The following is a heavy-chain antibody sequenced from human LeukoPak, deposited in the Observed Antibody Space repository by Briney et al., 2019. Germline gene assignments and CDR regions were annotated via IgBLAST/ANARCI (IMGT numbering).Heavy chain of an antibody. CDR2: INTNTGNP. Sequence: HGASVKVSCTASGYTFTSYAMNWVRQAPGQGLEWMGWINTNTGNPTYAQGFTGRFVFSLDTSVSTAYLQISSLKAEDTAVYYCARRGARKAYCGGDCYSRWDYWGQGTLVTISS. CDR3: ARRGARKAYCGGDCYSRWDY. J-gene: IGHJ4*02. D-gene: IGHD2-21*02. V-gene: IGHV7-4-1*02. CDR1: GYTFTSYA.